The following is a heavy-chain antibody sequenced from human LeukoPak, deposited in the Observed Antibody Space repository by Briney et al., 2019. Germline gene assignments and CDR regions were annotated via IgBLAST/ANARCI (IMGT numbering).Heavy chain of an antibody. CDR2: IRSKAYGGTT. Sequence: PGGSLRLSCTASGFTFGDYAMSWVRQAPGKGLEWVGFIRSKAYGGTTEYAASVKGRFTISRDDSKSIAYLQMNSLKTEDTAVYYCTRDRKLRWLNYYYYYMDVWGKGTTVTISS. CDR1: GFTFGDYA. CDR3: TRDRKLRWLNYYYYYMDV. D-gene: IGHD4-23*01. V-gene: IGHV3-49*04. J-gene: IGHJ6*03.